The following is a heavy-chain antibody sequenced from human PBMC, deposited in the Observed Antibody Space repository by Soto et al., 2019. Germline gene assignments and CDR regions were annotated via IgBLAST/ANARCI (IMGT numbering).Heavy chain of an antibody. Sequence: SATLSLTCTVSGGSVSNSNYYWGWIRQSPGKGLEWIGSVYYRGRSYSKSSVKSRVTISVDTSKNQFSLNLNSVTASDTAVYFCVSQRTSVLTQAYFDYWGPGALVTVSS. CDR3: VSQRTSVLTQAYFDY. D-gene: IGHD2-8*01. V-gene: IGHV4-39*01. CDR2: VYYRGRS. J-gene: IGHJ4*02. CDR1: GGSVSNSNYY.